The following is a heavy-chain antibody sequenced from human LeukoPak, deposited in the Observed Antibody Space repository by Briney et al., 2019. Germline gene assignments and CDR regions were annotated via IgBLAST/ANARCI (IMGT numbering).Heavy chain of an antibody. CDR2: ISYDGSNK. V-gene: IGHV3-30-3*01. CDR1: GFTFSSYA. CDR3: AREAVTIFGVANYYFDY. J-gene: IGHJ4*02. Sequence: PGGSLRLSCAASGFTFSSYAMHWVRQAPGKGLEWVAVISYDGSNKYYADSVKGRFTISRDNSKNTLYLQMNSLRAEDTAVYYCAREAVTIFGVANYYFDYWGQGTLVTVSS. D-gene: IGHD3-3*01.